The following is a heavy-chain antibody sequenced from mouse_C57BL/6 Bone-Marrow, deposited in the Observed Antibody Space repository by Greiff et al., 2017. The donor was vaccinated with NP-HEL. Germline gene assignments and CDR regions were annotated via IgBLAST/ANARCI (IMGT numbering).Heavy chain of an antibody. Sequence: VQLQQPGAELVRPGSSVKLSCKASGYTFTSYWMHWVKQRPIQGLEWIGNIDPSDSETHYNQKFKDKATLTVDKSSSTAYMQLSSLTSEDSAVYYCARSFKGYYAMDYWGQGTSVTVSS. V-gene: IGHV1-52*01. CDR2: IDPSDSET. CDR3: ARSFKGYYAMDY. J-gene: IGHJ4*01. CDR1: GYTFTSYW.